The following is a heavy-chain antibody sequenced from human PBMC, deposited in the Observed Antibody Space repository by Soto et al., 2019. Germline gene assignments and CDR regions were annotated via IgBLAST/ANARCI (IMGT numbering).Heavy chain of an antibody. D-gene: IGHD3-3*01. CDR1: GYTFTSYA. J-gene: IGHJ6*02. Sequence: GASVKVSCKASGYTFTSYAMHWVRQAPGQRLEWMGGIIAIFGKANYAQKFQGRVTITADESTSTAYMELSSLRSEDTAVFYCARDSRFGYYYGMDVWGQGTTVTVSS. CDR2: IIAIFGKA. V-gene: IGHV1-69*13. CDR3: ARDSRFGYYYGMDV.